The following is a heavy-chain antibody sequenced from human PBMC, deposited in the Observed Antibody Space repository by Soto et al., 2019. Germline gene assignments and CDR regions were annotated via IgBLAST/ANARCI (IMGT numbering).Heavy chain of an antibody. V-gene: IGHV3-21*01. D-gene: IGHD3-3*01. J-gene: IGHJ6*02. CDR1: GFTFSSYS. Sequence: PGGSLRLSCAASGFTFSSYSMNWVRQAPGKGLEWVSSISSSSSYIYYADSVKGRFTISRDNAKNSLYLQMNSLRAEDTAVYYCARRAGANYDFWSWDYYGMDVWGQGTTVTVSS. CDR2: ISSSSSYI. CDR3: ARRAGANYDFWSWDYYGMDV.